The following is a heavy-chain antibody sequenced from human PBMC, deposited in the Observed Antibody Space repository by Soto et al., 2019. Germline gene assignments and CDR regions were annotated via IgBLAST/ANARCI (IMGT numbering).Heavy chain of an antibody. J-gene: IGHJ5*02. D-gene: IGHD1-26*01. CDR3: AKDPVPIVGAT. CDR2: ISGSDGST. CDR1: GLTFSTYA. Sequence: EVQLLESGGGLVQPGGSLRLSCAASGLTFSTYAMSWVRQAPGKGLEWVSSISGSDGSTYYADSVKGRFTISRDNSKNTLYLQMNSLRAEDTAVYYCAKDPVPIVGATWGQGTLVTVSS. V-gene: IGHV3-23*01.